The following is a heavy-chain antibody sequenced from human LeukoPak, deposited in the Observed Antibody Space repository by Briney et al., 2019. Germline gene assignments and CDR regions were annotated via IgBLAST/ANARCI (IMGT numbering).Heavy chain of an antibody. CDR1: GGSISSGGYY. V-gene: IGHV4-31*03. Sequence: SETLSLTCTVSGGSISSGGYYWSWIRQHPGKGLEWIGYIYYSGSTYYNPSLKSRVTISVDTSKNQFSLKLSPVTAADTAVYYCARCSSTYYYGMDVWGQGTTVTVSS. J-gene: IGHJ6*02. CDR2: IYYSGST. D-gene: IGHD2-2*01. CDR3: ARCSSTYYYGMDV.